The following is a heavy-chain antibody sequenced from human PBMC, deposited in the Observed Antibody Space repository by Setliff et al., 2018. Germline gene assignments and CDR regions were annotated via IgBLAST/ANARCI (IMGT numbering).Heavy chain of an antibody. CDR3: ARDRSAYSYGLDV. V-gene: IGHV4-34*01. J-gene: IGHJ6*02. CDR2: SNHGGST. Sequence: ETLSLTCSVYGESFSNNYWSWIRQSPGRGLEWIGESNHGGSTSYNPSLKSRVTMSVDTSKNQFALNLTSVTAADTAVYYCARDRSAYSYGLDVWGQGTTVTVSS. CDR1: GESFSNNY.